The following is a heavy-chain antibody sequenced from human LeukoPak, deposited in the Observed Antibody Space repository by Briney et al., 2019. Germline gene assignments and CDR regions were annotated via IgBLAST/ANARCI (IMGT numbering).Heavy chain of an antibody. CDR2: FSSSTGTI. V-gene: IGHV3-48*04. CDR3: ARDLHDYGDYYFDY. CDR1: GFTFSSYS. D-gene: IGHD4-17*01. J-gene: IGHJ4*02. Sequence: PGGSLRLSCAASGFTFSSYSMNWVRQAPGKGLEWVSYFSSSTGTIYYADSVKGRFTISRDNAKNSLYLQMNSLRAEDTAVYYCARDLHDYGDYYFDYWGQGTLVTVSS.